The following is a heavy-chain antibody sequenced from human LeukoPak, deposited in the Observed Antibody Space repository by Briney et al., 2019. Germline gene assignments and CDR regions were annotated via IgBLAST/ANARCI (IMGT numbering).Heavy chain of an antibody. Sequence: ASVKVSCKASGYTFTSYYMHWVRQAPGQGLEWMGWINTNTGNPTYAQGFTGRFVFSLDTSVSTAYLQISSLKAEDTAVYYCARAYPVRWRVVAAWGLGPWGQGTLVTVSS. CDR3: ARAYPVRWRVVAAWGLGP. D-gene: IGHD2-15*01. V-gene: IGHV7-4-1*02. CDR2: INTNTGNP. CDR1: GYTFTSYY. J-gene: IGHJ5*02.